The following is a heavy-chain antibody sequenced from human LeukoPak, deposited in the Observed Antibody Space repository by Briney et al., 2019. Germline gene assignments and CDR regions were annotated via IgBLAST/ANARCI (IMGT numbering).Heavy chain of an antibody. CDR3: ARRRGPYYYGSGSYYNEPYYFDY. Sequence: SETLSLTCAVYGGSFSGNYWSWIRQPPGEGLEWIGEISHSGETKYNPSLKSRVTISVDTSKNQFSLKLSSVTAADTAVYYCARRRGPYYYGSGSYYNEPYYFDYWGQGTLVTVSS. V-gene: IGHV4-34*01. CDR2: ISHSGET. J-gene: IGHJ4*02. CDR1: GGSFSGNY. D-gene: IGHD3-10*01.